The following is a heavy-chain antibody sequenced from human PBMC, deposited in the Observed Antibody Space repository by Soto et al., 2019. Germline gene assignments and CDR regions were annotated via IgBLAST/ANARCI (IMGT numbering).Heavy chain of an antibody. J-gene: IGHJ5*02. V-gene: IGHV3-21*01. CDR3: AREHPDPLVPVAP. D-gene: IGHD2-2*01. Sequence: GGSLRLSCAASGFTFSSYSMNWVRQAPGKGLEWVSSISSSSSYVYYADSVKGRFTISRDNAKNSLYLQMNSLRAEDTAVYYFAREHPDPLVPVAPRGQGTLVTGSS. CDR1: GFTFSSYS. CDR2: ISSSSSYV.